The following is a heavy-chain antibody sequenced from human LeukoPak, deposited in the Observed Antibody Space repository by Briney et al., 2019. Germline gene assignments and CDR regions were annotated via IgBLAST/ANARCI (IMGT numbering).Heavy chain of an antibody. D-gene: IGHD5-24*01. Sequence: SVKVSCKASGGTFSSYAISWVRQAPGQGLEWMGRIIPILGIANYAQKFQGRVTITADKSTSTAYMELSSLRSEDTAVHYCARESLEMATITNDYWGQGTLVTVSS. CDR2: IIPILGIA. V-gene: IGHV1-69*04. CDR1: GGTFSSYA. CDR3: ARESLEMATITNDY. J-gene: IGHJ4*02.